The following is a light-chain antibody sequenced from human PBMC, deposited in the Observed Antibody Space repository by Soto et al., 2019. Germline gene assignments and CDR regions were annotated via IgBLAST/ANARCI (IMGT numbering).Light chain of an antibody. J-gene: IGLJ1*01. CDR1: CSDVGRYSY. Sequence: SALAQPRPVSGSPGQSVSISCTGTCSDVGRYSYVSWYQQHPGKAPKLMIYDVSERPSGVPDRFSGSKSGNTASLTISGLQAEDEADYYCCSYAGTYTGVFGTGTKVTVL. CDR3: CSYAGTYTGV. V-gene: IGLV2-11*01. CDR2: DVS.